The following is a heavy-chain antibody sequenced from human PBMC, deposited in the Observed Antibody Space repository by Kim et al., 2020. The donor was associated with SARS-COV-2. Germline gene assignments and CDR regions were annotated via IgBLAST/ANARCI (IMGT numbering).Heavy chain of an antibody. CDR2: INHSGST. V-gene: IGHV4-34*01. CDR3: ARSPDYGSGSYFYFDY. J-gene: IGHJ4*02. CDR1: GGSFSGYY. Sequence: SETLSLTCAVYGGSFSGYYWSWIRQPPGKGLEWIGDINHSGSTNYNPSLKSRVTISVDTSKNQFSLKLSSVTAADTTVYYCARSPDYGSGSYFYFDYWGQGTLGTVST. D-gene: IGHD3-10*01.